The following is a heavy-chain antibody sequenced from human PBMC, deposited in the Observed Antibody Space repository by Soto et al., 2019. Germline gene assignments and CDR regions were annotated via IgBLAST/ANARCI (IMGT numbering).Heavy chain of an antibody. CDR1: GFSLTTPGLG. Sequence: QITLKHSGPTLVKPTQTLTLTCTVSGFSLTTPGLGVGWIRQPPGKALEWLTLVYWHDDKRYSSSLTDRLTIARDTSKNQVVLSMTNMDPEDSATYYCVRLMSTDTTGYFDYWGQGILVTVSS. CDR2: VYWHDDK. J-gene: IGHJ4*02. D-gene: IGHD1-1*01. V-gene: IGHV2-5*01. CDR3: VRLMSTDTTGYFDY.